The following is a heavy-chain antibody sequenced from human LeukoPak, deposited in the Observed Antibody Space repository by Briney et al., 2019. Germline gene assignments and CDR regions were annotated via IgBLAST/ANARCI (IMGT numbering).Heavy chain of an antibody. J-gene: IGHJ4*02. CDR2: IYYSGST. CDR1: GGSISSYY. CDR3: AGDQGNVHPGWYYFDY. D-gene: IGHD2-15*01. V-gene: IGHV4-59*01. Sequence: SETLSLTCTVSGGSISSYYWSWIRQPPGKGLEWIGYIYYSGSTNYNPSLKSRVTISVDTSKNQFSLKLSSVTAADTAVYYCAGDQGNVHPGWYYFDYWGQGTLVTVSS.